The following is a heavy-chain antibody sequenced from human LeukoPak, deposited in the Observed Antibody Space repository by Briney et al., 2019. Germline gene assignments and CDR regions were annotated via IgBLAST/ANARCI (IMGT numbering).Heavy chain of an antibody. CDR2: IYSDGST. Sequence: PGGSLRLSCAASGFTVSSNYMSWVRQAPGKGLEWVSIIYSDGSTYYADSLKGRFTISRDNSRNTFYLQMNSLRADDTAVYYCARVVVAAGTDAFDIWGQGTMVSVSS. CDR3: ARVVVAAGTDAFDI. J-gene: IGHJ3*02. CDR1: GFTVSSNY. D-gene: IGHD6-13*01. V-gene: IGHV3-66*02.